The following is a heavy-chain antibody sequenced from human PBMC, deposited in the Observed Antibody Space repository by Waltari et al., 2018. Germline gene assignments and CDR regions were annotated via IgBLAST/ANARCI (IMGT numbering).Heavy chain of an antibody. CDR2: IYYSGST. Sequence: QVQLQESGPGLVKPSETLSLTCTVSGGSISSHYWSWIRQPPGKGLEWIGYIYYSGSTNYNPSRKSRVTISVDTSKNQFSLKLSSVTAADTAVYYCARDPYGDAFDIWGQGTMVTVSS. CDR3: ARDPYGDAFDI. J-gene: IGHJ3*02. D-gene: IGHD4-17*01. CDR1: GGSISSHY. V-gene: IGHV4-59*11.